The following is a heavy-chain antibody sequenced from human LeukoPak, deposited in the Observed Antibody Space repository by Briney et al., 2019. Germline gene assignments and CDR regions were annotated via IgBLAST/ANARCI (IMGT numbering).Heavy chain of an antibody. J-gene: IGHJ6*02. Sequence: NPGGSLRLSCAASGFTFSSYWMHWVRQAPGKGLEWVSSISSSSSYIYYADSVKGRFTISRDNAKNSLYLQMNSLRAEDTAVYYCARDFKWELFYGMDVWGQGTTVTVSS. CDR2: ISSSSSYI. CDR3: ARDFKWELFYGMDV. CDR1: GFTFSSYW. V-gene: IGHV3-21*01. D-gene: IGHD1-26*01.